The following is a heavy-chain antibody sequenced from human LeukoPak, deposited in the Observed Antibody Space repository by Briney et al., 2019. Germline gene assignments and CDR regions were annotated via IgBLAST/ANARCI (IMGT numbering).Heavy chain of an antibody. Sequence: PGGSLRLSCAASGFTFSIYGMHWVRQAPGKGLEWVAFIRYDGSNKYYADSVKGRFTISRDNSKNTLYLQMNSLRAEDTAVYYCAKGGVQLWLRSAYWGQGTLVTVSS. CDR2: IRYDGSNK. CDR3: AKGGVQLWLRSAY. V-gene: IGHV3-30*02. CDR1: GFTFSIYG. J-gene: IGHJ4*02. D-gene: IGHD5-18*01.